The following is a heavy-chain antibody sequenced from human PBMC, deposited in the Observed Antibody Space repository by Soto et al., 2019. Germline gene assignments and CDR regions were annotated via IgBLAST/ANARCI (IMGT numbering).Heavy chain of an antibody. D-gene: IGHD2-21*01. CDR1: GFIFYNSC. V-gene: IGHV3-9*01. CDR2: ISWNGGNI. J-gene: IGHJ4*02. Sequence: EVQLVESGGGLVQPGRSLRLSCAASGFIFYNSCMHWVRPAPGKGLEWVSGISWNGGNIGYADSVKGRFSISRDNAKDSLFLQMNSLRPDDTAFYYCVKAGVRDLIVEVPVYFDIWGQGTLVTVSS. CDR3: VKAGVRDLIVEVPVYFDI.